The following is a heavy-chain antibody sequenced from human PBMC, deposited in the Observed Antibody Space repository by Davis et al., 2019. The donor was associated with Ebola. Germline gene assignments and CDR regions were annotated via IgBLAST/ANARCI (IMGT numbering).Heavy chain of an antibody. CDR3: ARQASLYGAIDY. CDR2: IDPSDSYT. V-gene: IGHV5-10-1*01. D-gene: IGHD4/OR15-4a*01. J-gene: IGHJ4*02. CDR1: GYSFTNYW. Sequence: GESLKISCKGSGYSFTNYWINWVRQMPGKGLEWMGRIDPSDSYTNYSPSFQGLVTIPADKSISTAYLQWSSLKASDAAIYYCARQASLYGAIDYWGQGTLLIVS.